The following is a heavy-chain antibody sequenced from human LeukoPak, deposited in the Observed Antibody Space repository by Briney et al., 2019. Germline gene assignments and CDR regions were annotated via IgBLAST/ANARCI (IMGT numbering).Heavy chain of an antibody. Sequence: GGSLRLSCAASGFTFSSYSMNWVRQAPGKGLEWVSYISSSSSTIYYADSVKGRFTISRDNAKNSLYQQMNSLRAEDTAVYYCARDEILDTAMGVWGQGTTVTVSS. V-gene: IGHV3-48*01. J-gene: IGHJ6*02. D-gene: IGHD5-18*01. CDR3: ARDEILDTAMGV. CDR1: GFTFSSYS. CDR2: ISSSSSTI.